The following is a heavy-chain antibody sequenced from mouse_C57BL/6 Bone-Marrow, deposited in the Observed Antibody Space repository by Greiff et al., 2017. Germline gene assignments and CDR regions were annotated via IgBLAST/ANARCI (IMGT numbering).Heavy chain of an antibody. Sequence: VQLQQPGAELVKPGASVKLSCKASGYTFTSSWMHWVQQRPGQGLEWIGMIHPNSGSTNYNEKFKSKATLTVDKSSSTAYMQLSSLTSEDSAVYYCARRRGYWYFDVWGTGTTVTVSS. CDR2: IHPNSGST. CDR1: GYTFTSSW. CDR3: ARRRGYWYFDV. J-gene: IGHJ1*03. V-gene: IGHV1-64*01.